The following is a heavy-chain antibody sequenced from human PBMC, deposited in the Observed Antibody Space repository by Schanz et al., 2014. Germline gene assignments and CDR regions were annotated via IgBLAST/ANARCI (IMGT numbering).Heavy chain of an antibody. V-gene: IGHV3-30*04. Sequence: QLQLVESGGGVVQPGRSLRLSCAASGFTFSSYAMHWVRQAPGKGLEWVALISYDGNNKYYADSVKGRFTVSRDNSKNTVYLQMNSLRAEDTAVYYCAKEESPPSLVDYWGQGTLVTVSS. CDR1: GFTFSSYA. CDR2: ISYDGNNK. CDR3: AKEESPPSLVDY. J-gene: IGHJ4*02.